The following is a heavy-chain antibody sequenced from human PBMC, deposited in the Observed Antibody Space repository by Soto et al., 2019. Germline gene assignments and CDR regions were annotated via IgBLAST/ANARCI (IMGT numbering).Heavy chain of an antibody. Sequence: PGESLKISCKGSGYSFTNYWTVWVRQMPGKGLEWMGIIYPDDSDTRYSPSFQGQVTISADKSISTAYLQWSSLKASDTAMYYCARIPRGRDGYNYFDSWGQGTLVTVSS. CDR1: GYSFTNYW. D-gene: IGHD5-12*01. J-gene: IGHJ4*02. CDR2: IYPDDSDT. CDR3: ARIPRGRDGYNYFDS. V-gene: IGHV5-51*01.